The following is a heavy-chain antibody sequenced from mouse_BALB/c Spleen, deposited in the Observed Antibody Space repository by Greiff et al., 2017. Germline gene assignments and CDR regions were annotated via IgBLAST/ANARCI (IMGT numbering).Heavy chain of an antibody. D-gene: IGHD2-4*01. CDR3: ARDPYDYGYAMDY. V-gene: IGHV7-3*02. Sequence: EVKVVESGGGLVQPGGSLRLSCATSGFTFTDYYMSWVRQPPGKALEWLGFIRNKANGYTTEYSASVKGRFTISRDNSQSILYLQMNTLRAEDSATYYCARDPYDYGYAMDYWGQGTSVTVSS. J-gene: IGHJ4*01. CDR2: IRNKANGYTT. CDR1: GFTFTDYY.